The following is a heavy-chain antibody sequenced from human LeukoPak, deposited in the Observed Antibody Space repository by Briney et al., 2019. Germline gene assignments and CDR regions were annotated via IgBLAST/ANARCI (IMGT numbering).Heavy chain of an antibody. CDR2: TYYRSKWYN. Sequence: SQTLSLTCAISGDSVSSNSAAWNWIRQSPSRGLEWLGRTYYRSKWYNDYAVSVKSRITINPDTSKNQFSLQLNSVTPEDTAVYYCAREQEDRQRGYSYAKLDYWGQGTLVTVSS. V-gene: IGHV6-1*01. D-gene: IGHD5-18*01. CDR3: AREQEDRQRGYSYAKLDY. J-gene: IGHJ4*02. CDR1: GDSVSSNSAA.